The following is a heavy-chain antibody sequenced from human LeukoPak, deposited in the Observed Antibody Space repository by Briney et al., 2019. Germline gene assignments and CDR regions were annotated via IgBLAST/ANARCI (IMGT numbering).Heavy chain of an antibody. D-gene: IGHD3-9*01. CDR1: GIPFSSYA. V-gene: IGHV3-30*09. CDR3: ARDARYYDILTGYPLFYY. CDR2: ISYDGSNK. J-gene: IGHJ4*02. Sequence: GGSLRLFCAASGIPFSSYAMHWVRQAPGKGLEWVAVISYDGSNKYYADSVKAGFAISRNNSKNTLYMQMNSLRAEDTAVYFCARDARYYDILTGYPLFYYWGQGTLVTVSS.